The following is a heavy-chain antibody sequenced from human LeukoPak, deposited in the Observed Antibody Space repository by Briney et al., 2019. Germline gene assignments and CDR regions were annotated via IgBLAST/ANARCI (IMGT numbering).Heavy chain of an antibody. Sequence: SETLSLTCTVSGGSISSSSYYWGWIRQPPGKGLEWIGSIYYSGSTYYTPSLKSRVTISVDTSKNQFSLRLSSMTAADTAVYYCARSPYYYDSSGYYHFDYWGQGTLVTVSS. V-gene: IGHV4-39*07. CDR1: GGSISSSSYY. CDR2: IYYSGST. J-gene: IGHJ4*02. CDR3: ARSPYYYDSSGYYHFDY. D-gene: IGHD3-22*01.